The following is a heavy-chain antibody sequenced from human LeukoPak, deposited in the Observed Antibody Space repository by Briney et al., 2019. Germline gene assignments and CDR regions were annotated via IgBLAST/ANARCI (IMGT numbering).Heavy chain of an antibody. D-gene: IGHD5-24*01. V-gene: IGHV3-74*01. CDR3: ARDNSVRDEAWWFNP. CDR1: GFTFSSYW. Sequence: GGSLRLSCEASGFTFSSYWMHWVRQIPGKGLMWVSRIESNGLTLYSDSVRDRFTISRDNSKNTLYLQMNRLRAEDTAVYYCARDNSVRDEAWWFNPWGQGTLVTVSS. CDR2: IESNGLT. J-gene: IGHJ5*02.